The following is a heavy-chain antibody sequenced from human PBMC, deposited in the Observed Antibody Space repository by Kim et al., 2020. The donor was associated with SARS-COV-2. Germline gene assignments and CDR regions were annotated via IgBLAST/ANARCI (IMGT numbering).Heavy chain of an antibody. CDR1: GFTFSSYS. CDR2: ISSSSSYI. Sequence: GGSLRLSCAASGFTFSSYSMNWVRQAPGKGLEWVSSISSSSSYIYYADSVKGRFTISRDNAKNSLYLQMNSLRAEDTAVYYCARDIGKAVASGRDVWGHGTTATDSS. V-gene: IGHV3-21*01. D-gene: IGHD6-19*01. J-gene: IGHJ6*02. CDR3: ARDIGKAVASGRDV.